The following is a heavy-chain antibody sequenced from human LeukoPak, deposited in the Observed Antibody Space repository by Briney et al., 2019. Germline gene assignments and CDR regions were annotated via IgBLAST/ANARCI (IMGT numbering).Heavy chain of an antibody. J-gene: IGHJ4*02. V-gene: IGHV4-34*01. CDR2: INHSGST. CDR3: ARSGSWVAVGYFDY. D-gene: IGHD2-15*01. CDR1: GRSFSGYY. Sequence: RSSETLSLTCAVYGRSFSGYYWSWIRQPPGKGLEWIGEINHSGSTNYNPSLKSRVTISVDTSKNQFSLKLSSVTAADTAVYYCARSGSWVAVGYFDYWGQGTLVTVSS.